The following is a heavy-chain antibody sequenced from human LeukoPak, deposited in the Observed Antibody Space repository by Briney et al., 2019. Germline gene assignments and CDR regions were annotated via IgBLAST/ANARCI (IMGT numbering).Heavy chain of an antibody. J-gene: IGHJ4*02. V-gene: IGHV3-66*02. D-gene: IGHD5-18*01. CDR2: IYSGGGT. Sequence: HSGGSLRLSCAASGFTVGSNQMTWVRLAPGKGLEWVSLIYSGGGTEYADSVKGRFTISRDNSKNTLYLQMNSLRVEDTAVYYCARKTDTSMLGDYWGQGTLVTVSS. CDR1: GFTVGSNQ. CDR3: ARKTDTSMLGDY.